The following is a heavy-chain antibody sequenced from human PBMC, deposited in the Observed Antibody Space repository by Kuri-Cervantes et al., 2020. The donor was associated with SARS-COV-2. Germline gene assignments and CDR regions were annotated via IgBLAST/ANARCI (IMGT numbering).Heavy chain of an antibody. CDR1: GFTFGDYA. D-gene: IGHD3-3*01. CDR2: IRSKAYGGTT. CDR3: TRYDFWSATHFDY. V-gene: IGHV3-49*04. Sequence: GESLKISCTASGFTFGDYAMSWVRQAPGKGPEWVGFIRSKAYGGTTEYAASVKGRFTISRDDSKSIAYLQMNSLKTEDTAVYYCTRYDFWSATHFDYWGQGTLVTVSS. J-gene: IGHJ4*02.